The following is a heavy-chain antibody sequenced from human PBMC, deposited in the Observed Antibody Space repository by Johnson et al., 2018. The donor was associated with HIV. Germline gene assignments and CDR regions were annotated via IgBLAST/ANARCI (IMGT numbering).Heavy chain of an antibody. CDR3: AKDKAGVTALYDAFDL. CDR2: IRYDGSNK. CDR1: GFTFSSYG. J-gene: IGHJ3*01. D-gene: IGHD2-21*02. V-gene: IGHV3-30*02. Sequence: QVQLVESGGGVVQPGGSLRLSCAASGFTFSSYGMHWVRQAPGKGLEWVAFIRYDGSNKYYADSVKGRFTISRDNSKNTLYLQMNSLRAEDTAVYYCAKDKAGVTALYDAFDLWGQGTMVTVSS.